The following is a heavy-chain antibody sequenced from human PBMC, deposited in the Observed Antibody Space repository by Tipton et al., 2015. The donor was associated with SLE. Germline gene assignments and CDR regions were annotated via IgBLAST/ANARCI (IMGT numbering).Heavy chain of an antibody. D-gene: IGHD4-23*01. CDR3: AKAHLPNSYFDVMDL. CDR2: LTWGGDHT. Sequence: SLRLSCSVSGFRLDEYNMNWVRQTPAKGLEWVALLTWGGDHTNYADSFKGRFIISRDDDKTSLFLQMNSLRSEDSGVYYCAKAHLPNSYFDVMDLWGQGTPVTVSS. CDR1: GFRLDEYN. J-gene: IGHJ6*02. V-gene: IGHV3-43*01.